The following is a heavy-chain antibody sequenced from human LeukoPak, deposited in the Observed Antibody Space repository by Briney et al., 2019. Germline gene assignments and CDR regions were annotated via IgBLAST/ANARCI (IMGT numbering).Heavy chain of an antibody. Sequence: GASVKVSCKASGYTFTSYDINWVRQATGQGLEWMGWMNPNSGNTGYAQKFQGRVTMTRNTSISTAYMGLSSLRSEDTAVYYCARGTYSSGWCVRYWAGDYYYYGMDVWGQGTTVTVSS. CDR3: ARGTYSSGWCVRYWAGDYYYYGMDV. D-gene: IGHD6-19*01. V-gene: IGHV1-8*01. J-gene: IGHJ6*02. CDR1: GYTFTSYD. CDR2: MNPNSGNT.